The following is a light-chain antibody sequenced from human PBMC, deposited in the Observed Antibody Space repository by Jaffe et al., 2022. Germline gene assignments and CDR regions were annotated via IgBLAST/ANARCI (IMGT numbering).Light chain of an antibody. Sequence: EIMLTQSPGTLSLSPGDTATLSCRASQPIGSSYLAWYQQKPGQAPRLLIYAASSRATGTPDRFSGSGSGTDFTLIINRLEPEDFAVYYCQQYVGSPPITFGGGTKVEIK. CDR1: QPIGSSY. V-gene: IGKV3-20*01. CDR3: QQYVGSPPIT. CDR2: AAS. J-gene: IGKJ4*01.